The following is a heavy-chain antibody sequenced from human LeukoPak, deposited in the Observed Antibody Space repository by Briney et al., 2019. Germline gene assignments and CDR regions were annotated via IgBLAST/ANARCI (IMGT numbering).Heavy chain of an antibody. CDR2: IWYDGSNK. V-gene: IGHV3-33*01. Sequence: GGSLRLSCAASGFTFSSYGMRWIRQAPGKGLEWVGVIWYDGSNKYYADSVKGRFTISRDNSKNTLYLQMNSLRAEDTAVYYCARELYCGGDCYSDYFDYWGQGTLVTVSS. CDR3: ARELYCGGDCYSDYFDY. J-gene: IGHJ4*02. CDR1: GFTFSSYG. D-gene: IGHD2-21*02.